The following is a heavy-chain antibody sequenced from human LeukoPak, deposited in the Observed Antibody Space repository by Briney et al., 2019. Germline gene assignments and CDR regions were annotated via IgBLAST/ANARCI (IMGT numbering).Heavy chain of an antibody. CDR1: GYTFRQYS. D-gene: IGHD3-22*01. V-gene: IGHV1-18*01. Sequence: ASVIVSCKASGYTFRQYSISWVRQAPGKGLEWMGWVSPSHTTRVYAQQFQGRVTMTADTNTNTVSMELRSLRSDDTAVYYCARANPAPYDSSGYNFRGYFDYWGQGTRVTVS. CDR2: VSPSHTTR. CDR3: ARANPAPYDSSGYNFRGYFDY. J-gene: IGHJ4*02.